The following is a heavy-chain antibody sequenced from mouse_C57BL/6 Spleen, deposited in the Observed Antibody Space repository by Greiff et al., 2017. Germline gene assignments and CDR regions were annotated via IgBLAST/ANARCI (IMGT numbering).Heavy chain of an antibody. CDR2: IDPSDSET. CDR3: ARGVYDGYYEGYYFDY. Sequence: QVQLQQPGAELVRPGSSVKLSCKASGYTFTSYWMHWVKQRPIQGLEWIGNIDPSDSETHYNQKFKDKATLTVDKSSSTAYMQLSSLTSEDSAVYYCARGVYDGYYEGYYFDYWGQGTTLTVSS. D-gene: IGHD2-3*01. J-gene: IGHJ2*01. CDR1: GYTFTSYW. V-gene: IGHV1-52*01.